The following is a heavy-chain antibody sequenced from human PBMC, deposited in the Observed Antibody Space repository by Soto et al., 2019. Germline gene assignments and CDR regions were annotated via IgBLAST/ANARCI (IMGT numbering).Heavy chain of an antibody. J-gene: IGHJ4*02. CDR3: ARDLMPNDRGLGDLAY. CDR1: GFTFNKYS. CDR2: ITSKTGDQ. Sequence: GSLRLSCAASGFTFNKYSMNWVRQAPGKGLEWVSSITSKTGDQYYADSVKGRFIISRDNTKNSLSLQVTSLRDEDTAVYYCARDLMPNDRGLGDLAYWGQGTLVTASS. D-gene: IGHD3-22*01. V-gene: IGHV3-21*06.